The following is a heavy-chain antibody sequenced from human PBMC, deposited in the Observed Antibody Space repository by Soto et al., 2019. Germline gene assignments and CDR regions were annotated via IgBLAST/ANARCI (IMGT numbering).Heavy chain of an antibody. J-gene: IGHJ5*02. Sequence: SETLSLTCAVYGGSFSGYDWSWIRQPPGKGLEWIGEINHSGSTNYNPSLKSRVTISVDTSKNQFSLKLSSVTAADTAVYYCARGRVYTYRGWFVPWGQGTLVTVSS. CDR3: ARGRVYTYRGWFVP. CDR2: INHSGST. D-gene: IGHD3-10*01. V-gene: IGHV4-34*01. CDR1: GGSFSGYD.